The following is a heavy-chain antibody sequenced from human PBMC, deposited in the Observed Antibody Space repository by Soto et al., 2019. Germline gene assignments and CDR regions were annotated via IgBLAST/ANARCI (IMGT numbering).Heavy chain of an antibody. CDR1: GCFINSGDYY. D-gene: IGHD6-6*01. CDR2: IYYSGII. Sequence: SETLSLTCTFSGCFINSGDYYWSWIRQPPGKGLEWIAYIYYSGIIYYKPYLKSRITMSRDTSKNQFTMKQDSRTAAYTAVYYCAREVGEVDYSSSSDAFDIWGQGTMVT. V-gene: IGHV4-30-4*01. J-gene: IGHJ3*02. CDR3: AREVGEVDYSSSSDAFDI.